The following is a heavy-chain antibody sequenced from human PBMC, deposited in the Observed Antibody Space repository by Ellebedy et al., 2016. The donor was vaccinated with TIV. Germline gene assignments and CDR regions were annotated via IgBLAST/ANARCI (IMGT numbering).Heavy chain of an antibody. CDR1: GFTFSDYA. J-gene: IGHJ2*01. Sequence: PGGSLRLSCAASGFTFSDYAMSWVRQAPGKGLEWVSAISGGSENTFYAASVKGRLTISRDNSNNTLYLPLNSLRAEDTALFYCARIQTNWYFNRWGRGTLVTVSS. CDR3: ARIQTNWYFNR. CDR2: ISGGSENT. V-gene: IGHV3-23*01. D-gene: IGHD1-1*01.